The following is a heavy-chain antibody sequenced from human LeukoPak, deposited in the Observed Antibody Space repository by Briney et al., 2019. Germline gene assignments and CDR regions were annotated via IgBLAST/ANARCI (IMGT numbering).Heavy chain of an antibody. CDR2: TSAYNGNT. Sequence: ASVKVSRKASGYTFTSYGISWVRQAPGQGLEWMAWTSAYNGNTKYAQKFQDRITITTDTSTTTAYMEMTSLRSDDTAVYYCAREIPTECGYWGQGTLVTVSS. J-gene: IGHJ4*02. CDR3: AREIPTECGY. D-gene: IGHD3-3*01. V-gene: IGHV1-18*01. CDR1: GYTFTSYG.